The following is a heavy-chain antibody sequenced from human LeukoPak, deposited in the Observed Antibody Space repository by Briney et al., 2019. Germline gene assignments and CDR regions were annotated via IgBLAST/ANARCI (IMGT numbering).Heavy chain of an antibody. D-gene: IGHD3-10*01. CDR3: ARERISMLPGVFDI. J-gene: IGHJ3*02. CDR2: IKQGGSER. Sequence: GASLRLSCATSGFTFSKYWMSWVRQAPGKGLEWVANIKQGGSERYYVDSVKGRFTISRDNAKNSLYLQMNSLRAEDTAVYYCARERISMLPGVFDIWGQGTMVTVSS. CDR1: GFTFSKYW. V-gene: IGHV3-7*01.